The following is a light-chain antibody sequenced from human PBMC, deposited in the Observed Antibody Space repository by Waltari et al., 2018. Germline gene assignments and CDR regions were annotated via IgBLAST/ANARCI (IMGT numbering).Light chain of an antibody. J-gene: IGLJ2*01. V-gene: IGLV2-14*01. CDR3: SSYTSSSTFDVV. CDR2: DVS. Sequence: QSALTQPASVSGSPGQSITISCTGTSSDVGGYNYVSWYQQHPGKAPKLMIYDVSQRPSGXXXRXSGSKSGNTASLTISGLQAEDEADYYCSSYTSSSTFDVVFGGGTKLTVL. CDR1: SSDVGGYNY.